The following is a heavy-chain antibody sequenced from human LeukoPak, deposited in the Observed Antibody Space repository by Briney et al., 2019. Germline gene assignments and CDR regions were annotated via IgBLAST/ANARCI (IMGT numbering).Heavy chain of an antibody. Sequence: SETLSLTCTVSGDSISDSDYYWGWIRQPPGKGLEWIGSIFYSGTTNYNPSLKSRVTISVDMSKSQFSLKLNSVTAADTAVYYCGRVTTGTVDHWGQGTLVTVSS. CDR3: GRVTTGTVDH. CDR1: GDSISDSDYY. D-gene: IGHD1-1*01. CDR2: IFYSGTT. V-gene: IGHV4-39*07. J-gene: IGHJ4*02.